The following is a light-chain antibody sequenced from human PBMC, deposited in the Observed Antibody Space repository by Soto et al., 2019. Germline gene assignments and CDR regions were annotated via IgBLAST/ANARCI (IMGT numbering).Light chain of an antibody. CDR1: QSVNYW. J-gene: IGKJ3*01. CDR2: DAS. CDR3: QQYGFS. Sequence: DIQMTQSPSTLSASVGGRVTITCRASQSVNYWLAWYQQKPGMAPKLLIHDASSLESGVPSRFSGSGSGTEFTLTISSLQPDDSATYYCQQYGFSFGPGTKVEIK. V-gene: IGKV1-5*01.